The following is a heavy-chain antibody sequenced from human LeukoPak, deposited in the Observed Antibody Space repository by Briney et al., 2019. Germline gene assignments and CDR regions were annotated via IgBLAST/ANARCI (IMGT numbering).Heavy chain of an antibody. CDR3: ARGPPPWGIAAAEGILDP. J-gene: IGHJ5*02. CDR2: ISGSGGST. CDR1: GFTFSNYA. V-gene: IGHV3-23*01. Sequence: GGSLRLSCAASGFTFSNYALSWVRQAPGKGLEWVSDISGSGGSTYYADSVKGRFTISRDNSKNTMYLQMNSLRAEDTAVYYCARGPPPWGIAAAEGILDPWGQGTLVTVSS. D-gene: IGHD6-13*01.